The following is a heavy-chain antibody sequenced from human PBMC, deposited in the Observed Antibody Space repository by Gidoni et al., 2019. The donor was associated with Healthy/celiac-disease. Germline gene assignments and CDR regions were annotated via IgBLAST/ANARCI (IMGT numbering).Heavy chain of an antibody. CDR2: ISYDGSNK. J-gene: IGHJ5*02. CDR3: ARDASNLGWFDP. Sequence: QVQLVESGGGVVQPGRSLRLSVAASGFTFSSYAMHWVRQAPGKGLEWVAVISYDGSNKYYADSVKGRFTISRDNSKNTLYLQMNSLRAEDTAVYYCARDASNLGWFDPWGQGTLVTVSS. CDR1: GFTFSSYA. V-gene: IGHV3-30*01. D-gene: IGHD4-4*01.